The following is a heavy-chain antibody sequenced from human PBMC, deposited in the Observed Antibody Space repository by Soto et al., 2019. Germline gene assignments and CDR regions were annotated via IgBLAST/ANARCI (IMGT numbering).Heavy chain of an antibody. Sequence: EVQLVESGGGLVQPGGSLRLSCAASGFPFSNYWMSWVRQAPGKGLEWVANIKQDGSEKNYVDSVKGRFTISRDNAKNSLDLQMNSLRAEDTAVYYCASVAIWGQGTPVTVSS. CDR1: GFPFSNYW. CDR2: IKQDGSEK. V-gene: IGHV3-7*01. D-gene: IGHD5-12*01. CDR3: ASVAI. J-gene: IGHJ4*02.